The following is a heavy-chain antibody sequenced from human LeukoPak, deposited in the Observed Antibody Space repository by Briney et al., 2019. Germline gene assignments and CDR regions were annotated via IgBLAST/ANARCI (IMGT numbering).Heavy chain of an antibody. CDR2: ISSSGSTI. V-gene: IGHV3-11*01. Sequence: GGSLRLSCAASGFTFSDYYMSWIRQAPGKGLEWVSYISSSGSTIHYADSVKGRFTISRDNAKNSLYLQMNSLRAEDTAVYYCARRNEVSWFNTDAFDIWGQGTMVTVSS. CDR1: GFTFSDYY. D-gene: IGHD1-1*01. CDR3: ARRNEVSWFNTDAFDI. J-gene: IGHJ3*02.